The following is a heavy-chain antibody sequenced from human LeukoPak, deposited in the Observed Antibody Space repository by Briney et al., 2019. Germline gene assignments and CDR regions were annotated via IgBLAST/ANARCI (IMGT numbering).Heavy chain of an antibody. Sequence: SETLSLTCTVSGGSINDYYWGWIRQPPGEGLQWIGYIYASGSTNYNPSLRSRVTISADTSKNQFSLKLSSVTAADTAVYYCARPQYPYYDGNWFDPWGQGTLVTVSS. D-gene: IGHD3-22*01. V-gene: IGHV4-4*09. CDR2: IYASGST. CDR3: ARPQYPYYDGNWFDP. CDR1: GGSINDYY. J-gene: IGHJ5*02.